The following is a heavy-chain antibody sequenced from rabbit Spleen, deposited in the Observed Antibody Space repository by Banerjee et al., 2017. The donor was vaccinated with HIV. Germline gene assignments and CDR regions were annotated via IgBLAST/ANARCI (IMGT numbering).Heavy chain of an antibody. V-gene: IGHV1S40*01. Sequence: QSLEESGGDLVKPGASLTLTCTASGFSFSSSDYMCWVRQAPGKGLEWISCIAGGSSGFTYSATWAKGRFTISKTSSTTVTLQMTSLTVADTATYFCARDAASSFSSYGMDLWGPGHPGHRL. CDR3: ARDAASSFSSYGMDL. D-gene: IGHD8-1*01. CDR2: IAGGSSGFT. J-gene: IGHJ6*01. CDR1: GFSFSSSDY.